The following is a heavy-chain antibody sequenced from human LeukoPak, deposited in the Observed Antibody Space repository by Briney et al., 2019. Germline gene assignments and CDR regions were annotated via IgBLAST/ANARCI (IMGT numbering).Heavy chain of an antibody. J-gene: IGHJ4*02. CDR1: GFTFSRYA. V-gene: IGHV3-30*03. Sequence: GTSLRLSCTASGFTFSRYAMHWVRRAPGKGLEWVAVIANDGRDKHSTDSVKGRFTITRDNAKNTVYLQMNSLRVEDTAVYYCVRRQVGAHPFDNWGQGTLVTVSS. CDR3: VRRQVGAHPFDN. CDR2: IANDGRDK. D-gene: IGHD1-26*01.